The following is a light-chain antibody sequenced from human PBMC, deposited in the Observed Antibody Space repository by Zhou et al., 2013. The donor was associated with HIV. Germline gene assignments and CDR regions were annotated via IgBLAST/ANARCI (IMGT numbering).Light chain of an antibody. Sequence: DIHLTQSPSSLSASVGDRVTITCQASQNLRNSLNWYQQRPGQAPKLLIYAASSLQSGSHQGSVAVDLGQISLSPSALCNLKYFATYYCQQSYSTQITFGQGTRLEIK. V-gene: IGKV1-39*01. CDR1: QNLRNS. J-gene: IGKJ5*01. CDR3: QQSYSTQIT. CDR2: AAS.